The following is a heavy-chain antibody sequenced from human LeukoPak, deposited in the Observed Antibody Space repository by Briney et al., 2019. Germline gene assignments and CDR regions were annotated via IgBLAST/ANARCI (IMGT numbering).Heavy chain of an antibody. CDR1: GYTFTSYD. Sequence: GASVKVSCKASGYTFTSYDINWVRQATGQGLEWMGWMNPNSGNTGYARKFQGRVTMTRNTSISTAYMELSSLRSEDTAVYYCARGDYYYYYMDVWGKGTTVTVSS. V-gene: IGHV1-8*01. CDR3: ARGDYYYYYMDV. J-gene: IGHJ6*03. CDR2: MNPNSGNT.